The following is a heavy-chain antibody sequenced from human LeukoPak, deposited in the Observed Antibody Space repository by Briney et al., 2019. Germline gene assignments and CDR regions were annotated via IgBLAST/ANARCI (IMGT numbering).Heavy chain of an antibody. Sequence: KASETLSLTCTVSGGSISSYYWSWIRQPPGKGLEWIGYIYYSGSTNYNPSLKSRVTVSVDTSKNQFSLKLSSVTAADTAVYYCARLKVGAVAGRFDPWGQGTLVTVSS. CDR2: IYYSGST. D-gene: IGHD6-19*01. J-gene: IGHJ5*02. CDR1: GGSISSYY. CDR3: ARLKVGAVAGRFDP. V-gene: IGHV4-59*08.